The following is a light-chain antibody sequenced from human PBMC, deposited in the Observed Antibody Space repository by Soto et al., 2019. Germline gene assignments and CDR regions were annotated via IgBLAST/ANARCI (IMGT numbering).Light chain of an antibody. CDR1: SSDVGGYNY. V-gene: IGLV2-14*01. J-gene: IGLJ1*01. Sequence: SVLTQPASVSGSAGRSIAISCTGTSSDVGGYNYVSWYQQHPGKAPKLMIYEVSNRPSGVSNRFSGSKSGNTASLTISGLQAEDEADYYCSSYTISSTLYVFGTGTKVTVL. CDR3: SSYTISSTLYV. CDR2: EVS.